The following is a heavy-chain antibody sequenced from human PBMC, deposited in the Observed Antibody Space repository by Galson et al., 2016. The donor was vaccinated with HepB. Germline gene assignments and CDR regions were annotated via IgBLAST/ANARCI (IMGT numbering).Heavy chain of an antibody. D-gene: IGHD3-10*02. Sequence: SETLSLTCSVSAGSINHYYWTWIRQPPGKGLECLGYIYYTGSTTYDPSLKSRVTISVDTSKNQFSLKLSSVTAADTAVYYCAASPNCVRRVSYFDYWGQGTLVSVSS. V-gene: IGHV4-59*08. CDR1: AGSINHYY. J-gene: IGHJ4*02. CDR2: IYYTGST. CDR3: AASPNCVRRVSYFDY.